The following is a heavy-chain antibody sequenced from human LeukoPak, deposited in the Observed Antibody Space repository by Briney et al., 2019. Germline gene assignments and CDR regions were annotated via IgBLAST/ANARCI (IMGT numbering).Heavy chain of an antibody. V-gene: IGHV4-59*08. J-gene: IGHJ5*02. Sequence: SETLSLTCTVSGGSISSYYWSWIRQPPGKGLEWIGYIYYSGGTNYNPYLKSRVTISVETSENQFSLKLSSVTAADTAVYYCARHVPGCSGGSCYSFWFDPWGQGTLVTVSS. CDR1: GGSISSYY. CDR2: IYYSGGT. D-gene: IGHD2-15*01. CDR3: ARHVPGCSGGSCYSFWFDP.